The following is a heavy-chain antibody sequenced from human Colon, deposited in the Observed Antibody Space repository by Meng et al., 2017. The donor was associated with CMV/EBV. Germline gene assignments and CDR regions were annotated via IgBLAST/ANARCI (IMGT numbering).Heavy chain of an antibody. J-gene: IGHJ4*02. D-gene: IGHD5-12*01. V-gene: IGHV3-9*01. CDR3: TKADSVATIHFDY. CDR1: GFTFDDFA. Sequence: GGSLRLSCAASGFTFDDFAMHWVRQAPGKGLEWVSSISWNSGSIGYADSLKGRFTISRDNAKNSLYLQMNSLRLEDTALYYCTKADSVATIHFDYWGQGTLVTVSS. CDR2: ISWNSGSI.